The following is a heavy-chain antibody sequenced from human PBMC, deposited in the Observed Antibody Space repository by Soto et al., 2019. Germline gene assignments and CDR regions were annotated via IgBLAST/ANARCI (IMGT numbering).Heavy chain of an antibody. Sequence: EVQLVESGGGLVKPGGSLRLSCAASGFTFSSYSMNWVRQAPGKGLEWVSSISSSSSYIYYADSVKGRFTISRDNAKNSLYLQMNSLRAEDTAVYYCARDLRYCSSTSYYANWYFDLWGRGTLVTVSS. D-gene: IGHD2-2*01. CDR1: GFTFSSYS. V-gene: IGHV3-21*01. CDR2: ISSSSSYI. J-gene: IGHJ2*01. CDR3: ARDLRYCSSTSYYANWYFDL.